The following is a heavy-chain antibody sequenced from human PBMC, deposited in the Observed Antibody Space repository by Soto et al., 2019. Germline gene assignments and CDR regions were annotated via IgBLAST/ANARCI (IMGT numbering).Heavy chain of an antibody. CDR1: GFTFSTYA. CDR3: VPLCRYCSTTTPS. Sequence: GGSLRLSCAASGFTFSTYAMGWVRQAPRKGLEWVSAISGNGGDYTYYADSVKGRFTISRDNSKNTLYLQMNSLRAEDTAVYYCVPLCRYCSTTTPSWGQGTLVTVS. CDR2: ISGNGGDYT. D-gene: IGHD2-2*01. V-gene: IGHV3-23*01. J-gene: IGHJ4*02.